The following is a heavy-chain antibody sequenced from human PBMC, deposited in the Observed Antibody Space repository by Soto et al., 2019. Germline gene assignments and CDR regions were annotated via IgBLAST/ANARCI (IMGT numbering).Heavy chain of an antibody. CDR2: INHSGGT. D-gene: IGHD3-3*01. J-gene: IGHJ4*02. V-gene: IGHV4-34*01. CDR3: ARGDFTADY. CDR1: GGSFSGYY. Sequence: SETLSLTCAVYGGSFSGYYWSWIRQPPGKGLEWIGEINHSGGTNYTPSLKSRVTISVDTSKNQFSLKLSSVTAADTAVYYCARGDFTADYWGQGTLVTVSS.